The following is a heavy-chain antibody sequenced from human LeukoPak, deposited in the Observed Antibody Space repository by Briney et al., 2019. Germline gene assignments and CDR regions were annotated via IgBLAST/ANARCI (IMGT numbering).Heavy chain of an antibody. CDR2: ISYDGSNK. J-gene: IGHJ4*02. D-gene: IGHD6-19*01. V-gene: IGHV3-30*18. CDR1: GFTFSSYG. CDR3: AKGAAVAGFDY. Sequence: PGGSLRLSCAASGFTFSSYGMHWVRQAPGKGLEWVAVISYDGSNKYYADPVKGRFTISRDNSKNTLYLQMNSLRAEDTAVYYCAKGAAVAGFDYWGQGTLVTVSS.